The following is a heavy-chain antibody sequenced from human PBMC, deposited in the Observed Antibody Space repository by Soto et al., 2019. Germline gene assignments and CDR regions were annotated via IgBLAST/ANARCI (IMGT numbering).Heavy chain of an antibody. Sequence: PSETLSLTCAVSGGSISSYYWSWIRQPPGKGLEWIGYIYYSGSTNYNPSLKSRVTISVDTSKDQFSLKLSSVTAADTAVYYCASLLAVLPPGPYYYGMDVWGQGTTVTVAS. D-gene: IGHD3-3*02. J-gene: IGHJ6*02. V-gene: IGHV4-59*01. CDR2: IYYSGST. CDR1: GGSISSYY. CDR3: ASLLAVLPPGPYYYGMDV.